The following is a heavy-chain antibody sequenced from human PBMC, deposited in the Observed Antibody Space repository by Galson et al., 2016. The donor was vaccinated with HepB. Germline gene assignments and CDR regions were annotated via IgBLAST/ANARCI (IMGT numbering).Heavy chain of an antibody. Sequence: SVKVSCKASGGTFSSYAISWVRQAPGQGLEWMGGIIPIFSTANYAQKFQGRVTITADESTSTSYMELSSLRSEDTAVYYCARGRFLECRLFYYHYGMDVWGQGTTVTVSS. CDR1: GGTFSSYA. CDR2: IIPIFSTA. V-gene: IGHV1-69*13. D-gene: IGHD3-3*01. J-gene: IGHJ6*02. CDR3: ARGRFLECRLFYYHYGMDV.